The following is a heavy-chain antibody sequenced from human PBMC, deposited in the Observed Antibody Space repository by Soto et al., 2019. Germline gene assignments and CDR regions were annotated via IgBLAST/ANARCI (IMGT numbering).Heavy chain of an antibody. V-gene: IGHV3-11*06. J-gene: IGHJ4*02. CDR1: GFTFSDYY. D-gene: IGHD2-15*01. CDR2: ISSSSSYT. Sequence: GGSLRLSCVASGFTFSDYYMSWIRQAPGKGLEWVSYISSSSSYTNYADSVKGRFTISRDNAKAILYLQMNSLRAEDTAVYYCAAWAEGATEVHWGQGTLVTVSS. CDR3: AAWAEGATEVH.